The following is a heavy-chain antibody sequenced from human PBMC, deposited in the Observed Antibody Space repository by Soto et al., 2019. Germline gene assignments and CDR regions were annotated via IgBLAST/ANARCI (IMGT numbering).Heavy chain of an antibody. CDR1: GFTFSSYA. CDR3: ARDFSTTGFLDY. V-gene: IGHV3-30-3*01. D-gene: IGHD4-17*01. CDR2: ISYDGSNK. Sequence: GGSLRLSCAASGFTFSSYAMHWVRQAPGKGLEWVAVISYDGSNKYYADSVKGRFTISRDNSKNTLYLQMNSLRAEDTAVYYCARDFSTTGFLDYWGQGTLVTVSS. J-gene: IGHJ4*02.